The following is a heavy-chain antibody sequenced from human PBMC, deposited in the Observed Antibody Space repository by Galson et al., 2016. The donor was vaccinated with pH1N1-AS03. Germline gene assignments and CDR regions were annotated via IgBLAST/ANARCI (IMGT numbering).Heavy chain of an antibody. CDR1: GFTVSSNY. CDR2: TYTGGST. D-gene: IGHD5-12*01. V-gene: IGHV3-53*01. J-gene: IGHJ4*02. CDR3: ARGRARGYSGYDL. Sequence: CAASGFTVSSNYMSWVRQAPGKGLEWVSLTYTGGSTDYADSVKGRFTISRDNSKNTLYLQMNSLRAEDTAMYYCARGRARGYSGYDLWGQGTLVTVSS.